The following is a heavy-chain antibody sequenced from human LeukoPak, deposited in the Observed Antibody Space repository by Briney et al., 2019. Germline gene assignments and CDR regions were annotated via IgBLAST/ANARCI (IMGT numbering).Heavy chain of an antibody. D-gene: IGHD3-22*01. CDR2: TYSDGTT. V-gene: IGHV3-53*01. CDR1: GFSISDKY. Sequence: GGSLRLSCAASGFSISDKYMSWVRQAPGKGLEWVSVTYSDGTTHYADSVEGRFTISRDNYKDTLYLQMNTLKAEDTAMYYCAGDTSNYYDSTGYYYDYYYMYVWGKGTTVTVSS. CDR3: AGDTSNYYDSTGYYYDYYYMYV. J-gene: IGHJ6*03.